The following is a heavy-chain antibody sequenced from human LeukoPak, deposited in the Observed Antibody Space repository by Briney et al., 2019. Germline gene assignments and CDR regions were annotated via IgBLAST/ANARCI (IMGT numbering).Heavy chain of an antibody. Sequence: SETLSLTCTVSGGSIGNFYWNWIRQSPRKGLEWIGYIYYSGTTNYNPSLKSRVTISLGMSSNQFSLRLDSVTAADTAVYYCARAASLDYWGQGILVTVSS. J-gene: IGHJ4*02. CDR2: IYYSGTT. V-gene: IGHV4-59*01. CDR1: GGSIGNFY. D-gene: IGHD2-2*01. CDR3: ARAASLDY.